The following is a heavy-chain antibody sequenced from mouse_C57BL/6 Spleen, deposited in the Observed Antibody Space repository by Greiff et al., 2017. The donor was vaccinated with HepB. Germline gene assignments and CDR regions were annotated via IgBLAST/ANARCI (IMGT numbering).Heavy chain of an antibody. CDR1: GYSFTGYY. D-gene: IGHD1-1*01. CDR3: ARGSSYDYYAMDY. Sequence: VQLQQSGPELVKPGASVKISCKASGYSFTGYYMNWVKQSPEESLEWIGEINPSTGGTTYNQKFKAKATLTVDKSSSTAYMQLKSLTSEDSAVYYCARGSSYDYYAMDYWGQGTSVTVSS. V-gene: IGHV1-42*01. CDR2: INPSTGGT. J-gene: IGHJ4*01.